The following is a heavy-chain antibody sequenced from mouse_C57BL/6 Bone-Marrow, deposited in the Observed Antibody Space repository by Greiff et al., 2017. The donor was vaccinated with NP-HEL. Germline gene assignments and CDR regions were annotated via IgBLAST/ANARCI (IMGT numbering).Heavy chain of an antibody. CDR2: IHPNSGST. Sequence: VKLQQSGAELVKPGASVKLSCKASGYTFTSYWMHWVKQRPGQGLEWIGMIHPNSGSTNYNEKFKSKATLTVDKSSSTAYMQLSSLTSEDSAVYYCARWGYYAWFAYWGQGTLVTVSA. CDR3: ARWGYYAWFAY. CDR1: GYTFTSYW. D-gene: IGHD2-3*01. J-gene: IGHJ3*01. V-gene: IGHV1-64*01.